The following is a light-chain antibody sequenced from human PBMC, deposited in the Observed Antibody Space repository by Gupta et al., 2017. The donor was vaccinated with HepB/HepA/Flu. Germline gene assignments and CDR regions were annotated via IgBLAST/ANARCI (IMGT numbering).Light chain of an antibody. Sequence: AIRMTQSPSSFSASTGDRVTITCRASQGISSYLAWYQQKPGKAPKLLIYAASTLQSGVPSRFSGSGSGTDFTLTIGCLQSEDFATYYCQQDDSYPWTFGQGTKVEIK. CDR3: QQDDSYPWT. CDR1: QGISSY. CDR2: AAS. V-gene: IGKV1-8*01. J-gene: IGKJ1*01.